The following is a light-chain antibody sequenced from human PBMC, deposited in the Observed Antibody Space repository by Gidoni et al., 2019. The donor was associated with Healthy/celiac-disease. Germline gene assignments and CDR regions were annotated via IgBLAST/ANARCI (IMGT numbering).Light chain of an antibody. CDR3: QQYGSLWK. Sequence: EIVLTQSPGTLSLSPGERATLSCRASQSVSSSYLAWYQQKPGQAPRLLIYGASSRATGIPDRFSGSGSGTDFTLTISRLEPEDFAVYYCQQYGSLWKFXQGTKVEIK. J-gene: IGKJ1*01. CDR1: QSVSSSY. CDR2: GAS. V-gene: IGKV3-20*01.